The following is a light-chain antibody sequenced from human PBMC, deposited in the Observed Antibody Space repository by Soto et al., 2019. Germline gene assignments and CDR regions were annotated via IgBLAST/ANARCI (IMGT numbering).Light chain of an antibody. V-gene: IGLV2-23*02. CDR1: SSDVGSYNL. Sequence: QSVLTQPASVSGSPGQSITISCTGTSSDVGSYNLVSWYQQHPGKAPKLMIYEVSKRPSGVSNRFSGSKSGNTASLTISGLQAEDEADYYCCSYAGSSTARLYVFGIGTKVTVL. CDR3: CSYAGSSTARLYV. CDR2: EVS. J-gene: IGLJ1*01.